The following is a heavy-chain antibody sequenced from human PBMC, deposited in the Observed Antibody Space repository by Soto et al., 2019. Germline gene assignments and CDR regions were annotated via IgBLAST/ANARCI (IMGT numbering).Heavy chain of an antibody. CDR2: ISYDGSNK. CDR1: GFTFSSYG. D-gene: IGHD3-10*01. V-gene: IGHV3-30*18. Sequence: QVQLVESGGGVVQPGRSLRLSCAASGFTFSSYGMHWVRQAPGKGLEWVAVISYDGSNKYYADSVKGRFTISRDNSKNTLYMHMNSLRAQDTAVYYCAKDGEFGEHDIGYYYYYYGMDVWGQGTTVTVSS. J-gene: IGHJ6*02. CDR3: AKDGEFGEHDIGYYYYYYGMDV.